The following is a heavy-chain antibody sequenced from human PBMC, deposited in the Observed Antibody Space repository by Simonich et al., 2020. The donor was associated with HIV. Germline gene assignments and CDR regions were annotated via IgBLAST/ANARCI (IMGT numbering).Heavy chain of an antibody. D-gene: IGHD6-13*01. J-gene: IGHJ1*01. CDR3: ARLTAGGLGEYFQH. Sequence: QVQLQQWGAGLLKPSETLSLTCAVYGGSFSGYYWSWIRQPPGKVLGWIGEINHRGRTNYTPSLKSRVTISVDTSKNQFSRKLSSVTAADTAVYYCARLTAGGLGEYFQHWGQGTLVTVSS. CDR1: GGSFSGYY. CDR2: INHRGRT. V-gene: IGHV4-34*01.